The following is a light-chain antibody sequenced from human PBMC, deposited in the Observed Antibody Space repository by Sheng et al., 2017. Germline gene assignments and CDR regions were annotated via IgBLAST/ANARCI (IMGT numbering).Light chain of an antibody. Sequence: EVALTQSPGTLSLSPGERATLSCRASQTVTSVYLAWYQQKPGQAPRLLIYGASNRATGIPDRFSGSGSGTDFTLTVSRLEPEDFAVYYCQQYGSSPLTFGGGTKVEF. V-gene: IGKV3-20*01. CDR2: GAS. J-gene: IGKJ4*01. CDR3: QQYGSSPLT. CDR1: QTVTSVY.